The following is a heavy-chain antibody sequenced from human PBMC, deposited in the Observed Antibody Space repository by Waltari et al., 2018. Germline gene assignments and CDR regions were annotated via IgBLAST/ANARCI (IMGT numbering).Heavy chain of an antibody. D-gene: IGHD3-10*01. CDR3: ATPYGSGTYYYYGMDV. CDR2: FDPEDGET. CDR1: GYTLTELS. V-gene: IGHV1-24*01. Sequence: QVQLVQSGAEVQKPGASVKVSCTVSGYTLTELSIHWVRQAPGKGLEWMGGFDPEDGETIYAQKFQGRVTMTEDTSTDTAYMELSSLRSEDTAVYYCATPYGSGTYYYYGMDVWGQGTTVTVSS. J-gene: IGHJ6*02.